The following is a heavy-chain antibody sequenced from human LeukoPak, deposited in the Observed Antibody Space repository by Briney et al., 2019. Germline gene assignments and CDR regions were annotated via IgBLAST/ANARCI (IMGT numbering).Heavy chain of an antibody. D-gene: IGHD3-3*01. CDR1: GDSVSSNSAA. V-gene: IGHV6-1*01. CDR2: TYYRSKWYN. J-gene: IGHJ5*02. Sequence: SQTLSLTCAISGDSVSSNSAAWNWIRQSPSRGLEWLGRTYYRSKWYNDYAVSVKSRITISPDTSENQFSLQLNSVTPEDTAVYYCARAGNTIFGVVIDGRWFDPWGQGTLVTVSS. CDR3: ARAGNTIFGVVIDGRWFDP.